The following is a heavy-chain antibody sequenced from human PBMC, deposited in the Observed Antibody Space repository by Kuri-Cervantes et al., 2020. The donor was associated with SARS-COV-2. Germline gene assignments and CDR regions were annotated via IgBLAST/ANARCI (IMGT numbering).Heavy chain of an antibody. CDR2: INSDGSTT. CDR1: GFTFSSYS. J-gene: IGHJ4*02. D-gene: IGHD3-22*01. Sequence: GGSLRLSCAATGFTFSSYSMHRVRQAPGKGLVWVSRINSDGSTTDYADSVKGRFTISRDNAKNTLYLQMNSLRAEDTAFYYCARMCERVYDSSGYQVQDYWGQGTLVTVSS. V-gene: IGHV3-74*01. CDR3: ARMCERVYDSSGYQVQDY.